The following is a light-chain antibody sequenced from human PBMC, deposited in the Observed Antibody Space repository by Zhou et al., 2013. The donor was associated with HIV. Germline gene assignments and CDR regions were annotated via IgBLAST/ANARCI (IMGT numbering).Light chain of an antibody. CDR3: QQSYSTLFT. CDR1: QSIRQV. V-gene: IGKV1-39*01. CDR2: CT. J-gene: IGKJ3*01. Sequence: DIQMTQSPSTLSASVGDSVTITCRASQSIRQVVGWPGIQTRKTTGKAPNAPDLRCTPNLETGVPSRFSGSGSGTDFTLTISSLQPEDFATYYCQQSYSTLFTFGPGTKVDIK.